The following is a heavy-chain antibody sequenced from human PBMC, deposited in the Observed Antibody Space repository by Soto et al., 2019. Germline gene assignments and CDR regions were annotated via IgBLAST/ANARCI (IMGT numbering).Heavy chain of an antibody. CDR1: GYTFTGYY. Sequence: GASVKVSCKASGYTFTGYYMHWVRQAPGQGLEWMGWINPNSGGTNYAQKFQGWVTMTRDTSISTAYMELSRLRSDDTAVYYCARDRILLWFGSHGYYGMDVWGQGTTVTVSS. J-gene: IGHJ6*02. CDR2: INPNSGGT. D-gene: IGHD3-10*01. V-gene: IGHV1-2*04. CDR3: ARDRILLWFGSHGYYGMDV.